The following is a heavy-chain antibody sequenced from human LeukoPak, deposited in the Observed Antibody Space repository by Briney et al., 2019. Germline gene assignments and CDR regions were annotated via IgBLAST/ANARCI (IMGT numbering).Heavy chain of an antibody. V-gene: IGHV2-70*04. J-gene: IGHJ5*02. CDR3: ARTQYSSRLFDP. D-gene: IGHD6-19*01. CDR2: IDWDDDK. CDR1: GFSVRTSGMR. Sequence: SGPTLVNPTQTLTLTCTFSGFSVRTSGMRVSWIRQPPGKALEWLARIDWDDDKFYSTSLKTRLTISKDTSKNQVVLTMTNMDPVDTATYYCARTQYSSRLFDPWGQGTLVTVSS.